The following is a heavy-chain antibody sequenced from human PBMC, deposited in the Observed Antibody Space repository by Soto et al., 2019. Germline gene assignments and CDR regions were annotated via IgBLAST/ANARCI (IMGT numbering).Heavy chain of an antibody. V-gene: IGHV3-53*04. CDR1: GFTVSSNY. CDR2: IFTGGST. D-gene: IGHD6-19*01. CDR3: ARDRQSSGWLDAFDI. J-gene: IGHJ3*02. Sequence: EVQLVESGGGLVQPGGSLRLSCAASGFTVSSNYMSWVRQAPGKGLEWVSVIFTGGSTYYADSVKGRFTISRHSSMNTVYLQMDILRAEDTAVYYCARDRQSSGWLDAFDIWGQGTMVTVSS.